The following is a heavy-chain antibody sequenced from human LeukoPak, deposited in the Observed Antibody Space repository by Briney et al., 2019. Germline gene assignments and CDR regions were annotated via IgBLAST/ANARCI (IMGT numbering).Heavy chain of an antibody. D-gene: IGHD3-10*01. CDR3: ARRAAKLREYSFDI. CDR2: IYYSGST. CDR1: GGPISSYY. Sequence: SETLSLTCTVSGGPISSYYWSWIRQPPGKGLEWIGYIYYSGSTNYNPSLKSRVTISVDTSKNQFSLKLSSVTAADTGVYYCARRAAKLREYSFDIWGPGAMVAVSS. J-gene: IGHJ3*02. V-gene: IGHV4-59*01.